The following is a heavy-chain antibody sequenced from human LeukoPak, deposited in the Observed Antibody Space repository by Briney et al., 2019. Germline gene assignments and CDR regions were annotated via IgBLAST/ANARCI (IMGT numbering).Heavy chain of an antibody. CDR1: GGTISSYY. J-gene: IGHJ4*02. CDR3: ARVSYNYYSSGYYYYFDY. V-gene: IGHV4-59*01. D-gene: IGHD3-22*01. CDR2: IYYSGST. Sequence: SETLSLTCNVSGGTISSYYWSWIRQPPGKGLEWIGNIYYSGSTKYDPSLESRVTISVDTSKNHSSLNLSAVTAADTAVYYCARVSYNYYSSGYYYYFDYWGQGTLVTVSS.